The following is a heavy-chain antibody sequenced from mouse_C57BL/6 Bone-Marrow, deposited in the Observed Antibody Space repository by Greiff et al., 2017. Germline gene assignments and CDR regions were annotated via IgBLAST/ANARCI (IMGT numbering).Heavy chain of an antibody. CDR2: IFPGSGST. CDR1: GYTFTDYY. Sequence: VMLVESGPELVKPGASVKISCKASGYTFTDYYINWVKQRPGQGLEWIGWIFPGSGSTYYNEKFKGKATLTVDKSSSTAYMLLSSLTSEDSAVYFCARKIYYGYDGSWCAYWGQGTLVTVSA. D-gene: IGHD2-2*01. J-gene: IGHJ3*01. CDR3: ARKIYYGYDGSWCAY. V-gene: IGHV1-75*01.